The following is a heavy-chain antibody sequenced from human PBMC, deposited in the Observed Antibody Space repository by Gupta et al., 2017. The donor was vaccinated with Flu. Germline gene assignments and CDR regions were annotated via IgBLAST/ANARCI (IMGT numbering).Heavy chain of an antibody. Sequence: SSYGMHWVRQAPGKGLEWVAVISYDGSNKYYADSVKGRFTISRDNSKNTLYLQMNSLRAEDTAVYYCAKDRGSYYYYMDVWGKGTTVTVSS. CDR2: ISYDGSNK. J-gene: IGHJ6*03. V-gene: IGHV3-30*18. CDR1: SSYG. CDR3: AKDRGSYYYYMDV. D-gene: IGHD2-15*01.